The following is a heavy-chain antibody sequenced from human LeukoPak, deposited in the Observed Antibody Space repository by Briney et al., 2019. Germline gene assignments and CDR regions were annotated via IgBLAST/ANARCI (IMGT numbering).Heavy chain of an antibody. Sequence: PSETLSLTCAVYGGSFSGYYWSWIRQPPGRGLEWIGEINHSGSTNYNPSLKSRVTISVDTSKNQFSLKLSSVTAADTAVYYCARGGSRVGATDYYFDYWGQGTLVTVSS. V-gene: IGHV4-34*01. CDR2: INHSGST. D-gene: IGHD1-26*01. CDR1: GGSFSGYY. CDR3: ARGGSRVGATDYYFDY. J-gene: IGHJ4*02.